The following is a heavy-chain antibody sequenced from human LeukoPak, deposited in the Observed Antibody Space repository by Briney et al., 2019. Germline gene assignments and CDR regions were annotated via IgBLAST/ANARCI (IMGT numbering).Heavy chain of an antibody. CDR3: ASHPLRAAAAAMDWFDP. J-gene: IGHJ5*02. Sequence: GSSVKVSCKASRGTFCTYAISSGRQAPGHGLEWMGGIIPIFVAVNYAQKFQGRVTITKDESTSTAYMELSSLRSEDTAVYYCASHPLRAAAAAMDWFDPWGQGTLATVSS. V-gene: IGHV1-69*05. CDR1: RGTFCTYA. CDR2: IIPIFVAV. D-gene: IGHD6-13*01.